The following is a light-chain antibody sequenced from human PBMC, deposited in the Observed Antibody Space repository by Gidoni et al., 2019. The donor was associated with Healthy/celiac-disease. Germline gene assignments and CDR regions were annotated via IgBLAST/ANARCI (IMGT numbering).Light chain of an antibody. V-gene: IGKV1-39*01. Sequence: DIQMTQSPSSLSASVGDRVTITCRASQSISSYLNWYQQKPGKAPKLLIYAASSLQSGVPSRFSGSGSVTDFTLTIGSLQPEDFATYYCQQSYSTPYTFGQWTKLEIK. CDR2: AAS. CDR1: QSISSY. CDR3: QQSYSTPYT. J-gene: IGKJ2*01.